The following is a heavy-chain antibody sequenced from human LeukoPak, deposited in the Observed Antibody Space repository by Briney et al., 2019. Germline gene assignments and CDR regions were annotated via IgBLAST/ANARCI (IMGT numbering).Heavy chain of an antibody. CDR2: IYYSGST. J-gene: IGHJ4*02. CDR3: AGQRSHYYDSSGYPVLFDY. Sequence: SETLSLTCTVSVGSISSSSYYWGWIRQPPGKGLEWIGSIYYSGSTYYNPSLKSRVTISVDTSKNQFSLKLSSVTAADTAVYYCAGQRSHYYDSSGYPVLFDYSGQGTLVTVSS. V-gene: IGHV4-39*01. CDR1: VGSISSSSYY. D-gene: IGHD3-22*01.